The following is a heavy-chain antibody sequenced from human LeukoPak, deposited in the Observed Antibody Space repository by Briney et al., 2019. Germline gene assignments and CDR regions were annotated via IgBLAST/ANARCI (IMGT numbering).Heavy chain of an antibody. Sequence: GGSLRLSCAASGLTFSHAWMTWVRQAPGQGLEWVGRIKTKTDGGTIDYAALVKGRFTISRDDSKNTLYLQMNSLKTEDTAVYFCTTDNKFLEWYGAFDVWGHGTMVTVSS. V-gene: IGHV3-15*01. CDR2: IKTKTDGGTI. D-gene: IGHD3-3*01. CDR3: TTDNKFLEWYGAFDV. CDR1: GLTFSHAW. J-gene: IGHJ3*01.